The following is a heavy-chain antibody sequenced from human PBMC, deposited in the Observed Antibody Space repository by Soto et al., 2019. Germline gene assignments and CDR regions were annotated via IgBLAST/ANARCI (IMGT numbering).Heavy chain of an antibody. CDR2: IYSGGST. D-gene: IGHD3-16*01. CDR3: AGMILGNRDY. CDR1: GFTFNNYG. Sequence: GSLRLSCAASGFTFNNYGMHWVRQAPGKGLEWVSVIYSGGSTYYADSVKGRFTISRDNSKNTLYLQMNSLRAEDTAVYYCAGMILGNRDYWGQGTLVTVSS. V-gene: IGHV3-66*01. J-gene: IGHJ4*02.